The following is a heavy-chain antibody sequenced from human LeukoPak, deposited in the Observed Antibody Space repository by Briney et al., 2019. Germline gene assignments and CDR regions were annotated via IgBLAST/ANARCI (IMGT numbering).Heavy chain of an antibody. J-gene: IGHJ4*02. CDR3: AKDSFGRIAAAGTCFDY. V-gene: IGHV3-21*04. CDR1: GFTFRSYP. Sequence: GGSLRLSCAASGFTFRSYPMNWVRQAPGKGLEWVSYISSSSSYIYYADSVKGRFTISRDNSKNTLYLQMNSLRAEDTAVYYCAKDSFGRIAAAGTCFDYWGQGTLVTVSS. D-gene: IGHD6-13*01. CDR2: ISSSSSYI.